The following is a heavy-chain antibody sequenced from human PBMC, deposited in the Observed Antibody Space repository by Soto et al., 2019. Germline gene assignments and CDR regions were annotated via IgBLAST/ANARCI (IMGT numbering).Heavy chain of an antibody. CDR3: AKDRTVVAAIFDY. Sequence: QVQLVESGGGVVQPGRSLRLSCAASGFTFSSYGMHWVRQAPGKGLEWVAVISYDGSNKYYADSVKGRFTISRDNSKNTLYLQMNSLRAEYTAVYYCAKDRTVVAAIFDYWGQGTLVTVSS. V-gene: IGHV3-30*18. D-gene: IGHD2-15*01. CDR1: GFTFSSYG. CDR2: ISYDGSNK. J-gene: IGHJ4*02.